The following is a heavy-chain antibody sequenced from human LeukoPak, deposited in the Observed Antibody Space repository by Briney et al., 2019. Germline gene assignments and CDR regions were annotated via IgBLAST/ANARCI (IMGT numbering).Heavy chain of an antibody. J-gene: IGHJ3*02. V-gene: IGHV4-59*08. Sequence: SETLSLTCTVSGGSISSYYWSWTRQPPGKGLEWIGYIYYSGSTNYNPSLKSRVTISVDTSKNQFSLKLSSVTAADTAVYYCARPGIVGAFDIWGQGTMVTVSS. CDR2: IYYSGST. CDR1: GGSISSYY. D-gene: IGHD1-26*01. CDR3: ARPGIVGAFDI.